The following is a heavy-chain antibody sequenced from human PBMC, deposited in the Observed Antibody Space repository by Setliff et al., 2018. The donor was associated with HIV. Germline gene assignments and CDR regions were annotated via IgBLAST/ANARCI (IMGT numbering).Heavy chain of an antibody. CDR2: IYISGST. J-gene: IGHJ5*02. CDR1: GGSINRYY. V-gene: IGHV4-4*07. D-gene: IGHD6-6*01. CDR3: ARDQSIAARYLFDP. Sequence: SETLSLTCTVSGGSINRYYWSWFRQPAGKELEWIGLIYISGSTIYNPSLKSRVTISVDKSKNQFSLKLTSVTAADTAVYYCARDQSIAARYLFDPWGQGTPVTVSS.